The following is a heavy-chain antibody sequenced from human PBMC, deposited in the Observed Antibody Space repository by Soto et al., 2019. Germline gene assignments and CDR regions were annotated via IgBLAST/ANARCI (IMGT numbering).Heavy chain of an antibody. Sequence: ESGGGVVQPGRSLRLSCAASGFTFSSYAMHWVRQAPGKGLEWVAVISYDGSNKYYADSVKGRFTISRDNSKNTLYLQMNSLRAEDTAVYYCARDPISPGLRFGGYFQHWGQGTLVTVSS. CDR3: ARDPISPGLRFGGYFQH. D-gene: IGHD3-10*01. V-gene: IGHV3-30-3*01. CDR2: ISYDGSNK. J-gene: IGHJ1*01. CDR1: GFTFSSYA.